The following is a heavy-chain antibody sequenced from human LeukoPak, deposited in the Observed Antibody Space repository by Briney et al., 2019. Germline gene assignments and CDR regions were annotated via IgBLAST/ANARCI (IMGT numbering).Heavy chain of an antibody. CDR3: ARDRLRWPKIDY. D-gene: IGHD4-23*01. CDR2: IYYSVTT. J-gene: IGHJ4*02. V-gene: IGHV4-39*07. CDR1: GGSISSSDYY. Sequence: SETLSLTCTVSGGSISSSDYYWGWIRQPPGKELEWIGSIYYSVTTYYNPSLKSRVTISVDTSKNQFSLKLNSVTAADTAVYYCARDRLRWPKIDYWGQGTLVTVSS.